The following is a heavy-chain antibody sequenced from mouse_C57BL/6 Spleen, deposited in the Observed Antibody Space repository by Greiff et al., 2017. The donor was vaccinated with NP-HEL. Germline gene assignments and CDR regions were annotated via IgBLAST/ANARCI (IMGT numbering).Heavy chain of an antibody. CDR1: GYTFTSYW. CDR3: ARGGIYYGNYIFAY. D-gene: IGHD2-1*01. Sequence: QVQLKQPGAELVKPGASVKLSCKASGYTFTSYWMHWVKQRPGQGLEWIGMIHPNSGSTNYNEKFKSKATLTVDKSSSTAYMQLSSLTSEDSAVYYCARGGIYYGNYIFAYWGQGTLVTVSA. J-gene: IGHJ3*01. V-gene: IGHV1-64*01. CDR2: IHPNSGST.